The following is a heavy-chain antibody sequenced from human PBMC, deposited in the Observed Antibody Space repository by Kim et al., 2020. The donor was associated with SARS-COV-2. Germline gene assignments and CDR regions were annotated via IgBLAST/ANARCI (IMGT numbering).Heavy chain of an antibody. CDR3: ARGYGDYGDWDWFDP. J-gene: IGHJ5*02. D-gene: IGHD4-17*01. V-gene: IGHV3-7*03. CDR2: IKQDRSEK. CDR1: GFTFSSYW. Sequence: GGSLRLSCAASGFTFSSYWMSWVRQAPGKGLEWVANIKQDRSEKYYVDSVKGRFTISRDNAKNSLYLQMNSLRAEDTAVYYCARGYGDYGDWDWFDPWGQGTLVTVSS.